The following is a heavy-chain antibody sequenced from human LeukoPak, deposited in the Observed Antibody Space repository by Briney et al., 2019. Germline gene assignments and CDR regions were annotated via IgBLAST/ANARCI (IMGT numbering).Heavy chain of an antibody. CDR3: ARRWEGYQDY. V-gene: IGHV3-7*01. J-gene: IGHJ4*02. CDR2: IKQDGSEK. D-gene: IGHD3-16*02. Sequence: GGSLRLSCAASGFTFSSYGMHWVRQAPGKGLEWVANIKQDGSEKYYVDSVKGRFTISRDNAKNSLYLQMNSLRAEDTAVYYCARRWEGYQDYWGQGTLVTVSS. CDR1: GFTFSSYG.